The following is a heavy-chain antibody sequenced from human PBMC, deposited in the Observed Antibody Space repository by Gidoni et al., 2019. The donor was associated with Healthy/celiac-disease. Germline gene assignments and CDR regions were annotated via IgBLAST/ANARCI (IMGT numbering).Heavy chain of an antibody. Sequence: EVQLLESGGGLVQPGGSLRLSCAASGFTFRSYAMSWVRQAPGKGLEWVSAISGSGGSTYYADSVKGRFTISRDKSKNTLYLQRNSLRAEDTAVYYCAKPPHFYDQPYYFDYWGQGTLVTVSS. V-gene: IGHV3-23*01. CDR3: AKPPHFYDQPYYFDY. D-gene: IGHD3-3*01. CDR1: GFTFRSYA. CDR2: ISGSGGST. J-gene: IGHJ4*02.